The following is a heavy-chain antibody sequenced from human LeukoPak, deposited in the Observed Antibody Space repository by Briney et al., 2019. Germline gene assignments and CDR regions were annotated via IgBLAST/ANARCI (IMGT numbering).Heavy chain of an antibody. CDR3: ARKLVGAAGAAFDI. CDR1: GFIFSIFD. D-gene: IGHD1-26*01. CDR2: ISGGGSTL. Sequence: GGSLRLSCAASGFIFSIFDMNWVRQAPGKGLEWVSFISGGGSTLYYADSVKGRFTISRGNAKNSLYLQMNSLRDDDTAVYYCARKLVGAAGAAFDIWGQGTMVTVSS. J-gene: IGHJ3*02. V-gene: IGHV3-48*02.